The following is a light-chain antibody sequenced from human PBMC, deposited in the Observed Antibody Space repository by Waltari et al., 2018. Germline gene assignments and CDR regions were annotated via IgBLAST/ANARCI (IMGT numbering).Light chain of an antibody. CDR3: QQYSSQRSLS. J-gene: IGKJ4*01. V-gene: IGKV3-20*01. CDR2: DAS. CDR1: QAIDLNY. Sequence: EIVLTQSPDTLSLSPGVTVTLSCRASQAIDLNYLAWYLQKPGQPPRLLIFDASRRAAGIPDRFSGSGSGTDFTLTITRLEPEDFGMYYCQQYSSQRSLSSGGGAKVEMK.